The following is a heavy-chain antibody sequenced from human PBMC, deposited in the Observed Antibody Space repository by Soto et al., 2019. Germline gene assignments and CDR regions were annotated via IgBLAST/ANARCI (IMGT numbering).Heavy chain of an antibody. CDR2: IFESGAT. J-gene: IGHJ4*02. CDR1: GGSISSSSW. Sequence: QVQLQESGPGLVKPSGTLSLTCAVSGGSISSSSWWTWVRQSPGKGLEWIGEIFESGATNYNPSLKSRLTMSVAKSKNQFSLNLSSLTAADTADYFCTTSHAGELNNWGQGTLVTVSS. D-gene: IGHD1-7*01. V-gene: IGHV4-4*02. CDR3: TTSHAGELNN.